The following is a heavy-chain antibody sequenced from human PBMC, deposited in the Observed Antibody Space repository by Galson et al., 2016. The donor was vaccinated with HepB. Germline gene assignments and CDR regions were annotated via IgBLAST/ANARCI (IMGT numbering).Heavy chain of an antibody. CDR2: IYHSGTT. CDR1: GFTFTNYAM. V-gene: IGHV4-4*02. CDR3: SRDDVETLGFRGLANWFDP. Sequence: SLRLSCAASGFTFTNYAMTWVRQPPGKGLEWIGEIYHSGTTNYNPSLKSRVTISVDKSKNQFSLNLSSVTAADTAVYYCSRDDVETLGFRGLANWFDPWGQGTRVTVSS. D-gene: IGHD3/OR15-3a*01. J-gene: IGHJ5*02.